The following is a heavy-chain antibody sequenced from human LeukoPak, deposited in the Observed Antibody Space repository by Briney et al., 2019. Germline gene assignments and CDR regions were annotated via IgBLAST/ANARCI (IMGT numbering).Heavy chain of an antibody. CDR1: GYTFTSYG. J-gene: IGHJ4*02. CDR2: ISAYNGNT. D-gene: IGHD1-26*01. Sequence: ASVKVSCKASGYTFTSYGISWVRQAHGQGLEWMGWISAYNGNTNYAQKLQGRVTMTTDTSTSTAYVELRSLRSDDTAVYYCARVSLWSGSYYYFDYWGQGTLVTVSS. V-gene: IGHV1-18*04. CDR3: ARVSLWSGSYYYFDY.